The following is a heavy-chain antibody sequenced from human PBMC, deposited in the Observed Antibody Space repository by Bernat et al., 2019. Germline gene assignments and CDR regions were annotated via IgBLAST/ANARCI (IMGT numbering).Heavy chain of an antibody. Sequence: QVQLVESGGGVVQPGRSLRLSCAASGFTFSSYAMHWVRQAPGKGLEWVAVISFDGNNKYYADSVKGRFTISRDNSKSTLFLQMNSLRAEDTAVYYCAGGPPQYCSGDGGYLGLDYGGQGTLVTVSS. J-gene: IGHJ4*02. CDR2: ISFDGNNK. CDR3: AGGPPQYCSGDGGYLGLDY. V-gene: IGHV3-30-3*01. CDR1: GFTFSSYA. D-gene: IGHD2-15*01.